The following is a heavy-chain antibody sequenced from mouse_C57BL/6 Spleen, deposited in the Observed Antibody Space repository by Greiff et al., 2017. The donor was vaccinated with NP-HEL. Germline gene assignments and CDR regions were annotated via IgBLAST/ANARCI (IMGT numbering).Heavy chain of an antibody. CDR2: IDPENGDT. J-gene: IGHJ4*01. D-gene: IGHD2-4*01. Sequence: VQLQQSGAELVRPGASVKLSCTASGFNIKDDYMHWVKQRPEQGLEWIGWIDPENGDTEYASKFQGKATITADTSSNTAYLQLISLTSEDTAVYYCTRYDYDGGYYYAMDYWGQGTSVTVSS. CDR1: GFNIKDDY. CDR3: TRYDYDGGYYYAMDY. V-gene: IGHV14-4*01.